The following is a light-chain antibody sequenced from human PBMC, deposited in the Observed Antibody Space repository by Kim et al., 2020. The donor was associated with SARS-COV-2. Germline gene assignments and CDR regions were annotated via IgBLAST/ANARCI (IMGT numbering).Light chain of an antibody. J-gene: IGLJ2*01. CDR1: SLRTNY. V-gene: IGLV3-19*01. Sequence: AVGQTVRIRCQGDSLRTNYPSWYQRKPGQAPVVVIYGKNNSLSGIPDRFSGSISGNTASLTITGAQAEDEADYYCNSRDSNTNNMVFGGGTQLTVL. CDR3: NSRDSNTNNMV. CDR2: GKN.